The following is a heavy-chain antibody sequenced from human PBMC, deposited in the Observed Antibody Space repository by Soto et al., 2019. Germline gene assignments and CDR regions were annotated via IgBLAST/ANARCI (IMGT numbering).Heavy chain of an antibody. Sequence: SETLSLTCTVSGGSISSYYWSWIRQPPGKGLEWIGYIYYSGSTNYNPSLKSRVTISVDTSKNQFSLKLSSVTAADTAVYHCAASGRYSYGYYLRFDPWGQGTLVTVSS. CDR2: IYYSGST. CDR3: AASGRYSYGYYLRFDP. J-gene: IGHJ5*02. V-gene: IGHV4-59*01. CDR1: GGSISSYY. D-gene: IGHD5-18*01.